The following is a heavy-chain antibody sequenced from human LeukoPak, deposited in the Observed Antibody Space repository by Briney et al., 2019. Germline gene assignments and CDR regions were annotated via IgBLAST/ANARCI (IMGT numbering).Heavy chain of an antibody. Sequence: QTGGSLRLSCAASGFIFSNYAMHWVRQAPGKGLEWVAVMSYDGSNKYYVDSVKGRFTISRDNSNKTLYLQMHSLRPEDTALYYCVKGNWGDYWGQGALVTVSS. V-gene: IGHV3-30*04. CDR3: VKGNWGDY. CDR1: GFIFSNYA. J-gene: IGHJ4*02. CDR2: MSYDGSNK. D-gene: IGHD7-27*01.